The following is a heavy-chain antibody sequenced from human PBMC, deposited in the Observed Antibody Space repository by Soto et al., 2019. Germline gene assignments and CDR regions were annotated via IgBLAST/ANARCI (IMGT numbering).Heavy chain of an antibody. D-gene: IGHD6-13*01. Sequence: GGSLRLSCAASGFTFSSYGMHWVRQAPGKGLEWVAVIWYDGSNKYYADSVKGRFTISRDNSKNTLYLQMNSLRAEDTAVYYCARAHHVGTWAAGTTHLDYWGQGTLVTVS. V-gene: IGHV3-33*01. CDR1: GFTFSSYG. CDR2: IWYDGSNK. CDR3: ARAHHVGTWAAGTTHLDY. J-gene: IGHJ4*02.